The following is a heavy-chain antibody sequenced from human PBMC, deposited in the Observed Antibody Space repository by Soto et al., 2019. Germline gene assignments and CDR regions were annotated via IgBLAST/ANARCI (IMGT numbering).Heavy chain of an antibody. CDR3: ARDKITGLFDY. V-gene: IGHV4-59*12. Sequence: PGGSLRLSCAASGFTFSDSYMTWIRQAPGKGLEWIGYIYYGGSTHSNPSLKSRVTISVDTSKNQFSLKLTSVTAADTAVYYCARDKITGLFDYWGQGTLVTVSS. CDR1: GFTFSDSY. D-gene: IGHD2-8*02. J-gene: IGHJ4*02. CDR2: IYYGGST.